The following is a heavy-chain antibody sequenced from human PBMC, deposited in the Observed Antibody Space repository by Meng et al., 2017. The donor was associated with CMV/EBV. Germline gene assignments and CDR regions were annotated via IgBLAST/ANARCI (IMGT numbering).Heavy chain of an antibody. D-gene: IGHD5-12*01. V-gene: IGHV3-23*01. CDR1: GVTFSSYA. J-gene: IGHJ6*02. CDR3: AKELVATIYYYGMDV. CDR2: ISGSGGST. Sequence: AGSLRLSCAVSGVTFSSYAMSWVRQAPGKGLEWVSAISGSGGSTYYADSVKGRFTISRDNSKNTLYLQMNSLRAEDTAVYYCAKELVATIYYYGMDVWGQGTTVTVSS.